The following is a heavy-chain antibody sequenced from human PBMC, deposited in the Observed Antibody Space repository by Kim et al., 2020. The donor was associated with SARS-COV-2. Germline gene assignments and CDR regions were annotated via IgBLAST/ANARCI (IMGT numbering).Heavy chain of an antibody. CDR2: DGGQK. V-gene: IGHV3-7*01. J-gene: IGHJ2*01. D-gene: IGHD2-21*02. CDR3: LKSDDC. Sequence: DGGQKVYVDSVKGRFTVARDNANNLLYLQMNSLKVEDTALYFCLKSDDCWGHGTLVTVSS.